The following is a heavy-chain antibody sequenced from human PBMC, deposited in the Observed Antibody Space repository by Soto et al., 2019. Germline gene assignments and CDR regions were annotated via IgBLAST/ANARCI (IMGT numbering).Heavy chain of an antibody. D-gene: IGHD3-3*01. J-gene: IGHJ6*03. CDR3: SRQASDFWSGKPQYYMDV. CDR1: GFTFSTYG. CDR2: MWYDGTNK. Sequence: GGSLRLSCAASGFTFSTYGMHWVRQAPGKGLEWVAVMWYDGTNKYYADSVQGRFTISRDDSKNTAYLQMNSLNTEDTAVYFCSRQASDFWSGKPQYYMDVWGKGTTVTVSS. V-gene: IGHV3-33*01.